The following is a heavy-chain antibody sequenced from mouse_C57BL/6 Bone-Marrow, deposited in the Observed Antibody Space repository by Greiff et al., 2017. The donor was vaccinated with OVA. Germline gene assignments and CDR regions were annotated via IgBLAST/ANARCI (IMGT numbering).Heavy chain of an antibody. D-gene: IGHD1-1*01. J-gene: IGHJ3*01. CDR2: IHPSDSDT. CDR3: AIEYYGSSPWFAY. V-gene: IGHV1-74*01. Sequence: QVQLKQPGAELVKPGASVKVSCKASGYTFTSYWMHWVKQRPGQGLEWIGRIHPSDSDTNYNQKFKGKATLTVDKSSSTAYMQLSSLTSEDSAVYYCAIEYYGSSPWFAYWGQGTLVTVSA. CDR1: GYTFTSYW.